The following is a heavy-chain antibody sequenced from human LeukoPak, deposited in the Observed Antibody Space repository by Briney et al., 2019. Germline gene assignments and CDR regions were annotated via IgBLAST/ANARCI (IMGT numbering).Heavy chain of an antibody. J-gene: IGHJ3*02. CDR1: GFTVSSNY. Sequence: GGSLRLSCAASGFTVSSNYMSWVRQAPGKGLEWVSVIYNGGSTYYADSVKGRFTISRDNSKNTLYLQMNSLRAEDTAVYYCARSWIQLWSDASDIWGQGTMVTVSS. CDR2: IYNGGST. D-gene: IGHD5-18*01. CDR3: ARSWIQLWSDASDI. V-gene: IGHV3-53*01.